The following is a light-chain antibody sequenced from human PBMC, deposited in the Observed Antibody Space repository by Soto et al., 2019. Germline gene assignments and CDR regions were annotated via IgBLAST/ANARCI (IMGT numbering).Light chain of an antibody. CDR3: SSYAGSK. CDR2: EVS. Sequence: QSALTQPPSASGSPGQSVTISCTGTSSDVGGYNYVSWYQQHPGKAPKLMIYEVSKRPSGVPDRFSGSKSGNTASLTVSGLQAEDEADYYCSSYAGSKFGGGTKLTGL. J-gene: IGLJ3*02. CDR1: SSDVGGYNY. V-gene: IGLV2-8*01.